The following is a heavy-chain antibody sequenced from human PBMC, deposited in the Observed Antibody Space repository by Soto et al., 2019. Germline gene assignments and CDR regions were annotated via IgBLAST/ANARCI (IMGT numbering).Heavy chain of an antibody. J-gene: IGHJ4*02. CDR2: IIPIFGTA. Sequence: VKVSCKASGGTFSSHAISWVRQAPGQGLEWMGGIIPIFGTANYAQKFQGRVTITADKSTSTAYMELSSLRSEDTAVYYCAIGAVRGIRRGYYFDYWGQGTLVTVSS. CDR1: GGTFSSHA. CDR3: AIGAVRGIRRGYYFDY. D-gene: IGHD3-10*01. V-gene: IGHV1-69*06.